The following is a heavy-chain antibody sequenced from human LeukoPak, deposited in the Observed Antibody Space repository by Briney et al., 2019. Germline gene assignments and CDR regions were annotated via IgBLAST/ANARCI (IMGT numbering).Heavy chain of an antibody. J-gene: IGHJ4*02. CDR3: ARGGGYCSSTSCYRY. D-gene: IGHD2-2*01. V-gene: IGHV3-7*01. CDR2: IKQDGSEK. CDR1: GFTFSSYW. Sequence: GGSLRLSCAASGFTFSSYWMSWVRQAPGKGLEWVANIKQDGSEKYYVDSVKGRFTMSRDNAKNSLYLQMNSLRAEDTAVYYCARGGGYCSSTSCYRYWGQGTLVTVSS.